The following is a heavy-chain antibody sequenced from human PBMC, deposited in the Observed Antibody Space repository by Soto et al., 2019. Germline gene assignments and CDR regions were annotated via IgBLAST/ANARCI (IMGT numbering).Heavy chain of an antibody. D-gene: IGHD3-10*01. CDR3: AKDWRESLPGDAFDI. V-gene: IGHV3-30*18. Sequence: GGSLRLSCAASGFTFCTYGMHWVRQAPGKGLEWVGVITYDGSNKFYADSVKGRFTISRENSKNTLYLQMNSLRVEDAAVYYCAKDWRESLPGDAFDIWGQGTMVTVSS. J-gene: IGHJ3*02. CDR2: ITYDGSNK. CDR1: GFTFCTYG.